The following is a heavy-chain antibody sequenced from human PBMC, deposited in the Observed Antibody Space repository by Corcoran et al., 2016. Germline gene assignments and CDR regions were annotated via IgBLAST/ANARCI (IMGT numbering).Heavy chain of an antibody. V-gene: IGHV3-49*03. CDR3: TRAITMEL. D-gene: IGHD3-16*01. CDR1: GFTFGDYA. Sequence: EVQLVESGGGLVQPGRSLRLSCTASGFTFGDYAMSWFRQAPGKGLEWVGFIRSKAYGGTTEYAASVKGRFTISRDDSQRIAYLQLNSLKTDDTAVYYCTRAITMELWGQGTTVTVSS. J-gene: IGHJ6*02. CDR2: IRSKAYGGTT.